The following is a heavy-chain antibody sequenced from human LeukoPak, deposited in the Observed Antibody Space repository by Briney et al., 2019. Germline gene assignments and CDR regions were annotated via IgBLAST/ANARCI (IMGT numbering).Heavy chain of an antibody. CDR3: ATDRGFLEHSGYFDS. Sequence: GGSLRLSCAASGFTFSSYAMSWVRQAPGKGLEWVSAISGSGGSTYYADSVKGRFTISRDNSKNTLYLQMNSLRAEDTAVYYCATDRGFLEHSGYFDSWGQGTLVTVSS. CDR1: GFTFSSYA. V-gene: IGHV3-23*01. D-gene: IGHD3-3*01. J-gene: IGHJ4*02. CDR2: ISGSGGST.